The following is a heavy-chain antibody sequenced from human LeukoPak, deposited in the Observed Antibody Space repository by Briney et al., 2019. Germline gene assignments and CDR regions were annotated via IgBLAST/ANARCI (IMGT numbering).Heavy chain of an antibody. J-gene: IGHJ5*02. Sequence: PGGSLRLSCAASGFTFSNYYMNWVRQAPGKGLDWVSSISSSSSYIYYADSVKGRFTISRDNAKNSLYLQMNSLRAEDTAVYYCAAIRYCSSTSCYLPWGQGTLVTVSS. CDR1: GFTFSNYY. CDR3: AAIRYCSSTSCYLP. V-gene: IGHV3-21*01. CDR2: ISSSSSYI. D-gene: IGHD2-2*01.